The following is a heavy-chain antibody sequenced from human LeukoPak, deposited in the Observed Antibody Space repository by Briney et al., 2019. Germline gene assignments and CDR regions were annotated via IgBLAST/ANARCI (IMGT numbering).Heavy chain of an antibody. Sequence: SETLSLTCTVSGGSISSYYWSWIRQPPVKGLEWIGYIYYSGSTYYNPSLKSRVTISVDTSKNQFSLKLSSVTAADTAVYYCAKIASGQFDPWGQGTLVTVSS. CDR3: AKIASGQFDP. CDR2: IYYSGST. V-gene: IGHV4-59*04. J-gene: IGHJ5*02. CDR1: GGSISSYY. D-gene: IGHD2/OR15-2a*01.